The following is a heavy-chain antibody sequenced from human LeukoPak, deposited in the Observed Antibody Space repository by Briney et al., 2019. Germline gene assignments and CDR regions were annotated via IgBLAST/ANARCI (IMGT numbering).Heavy chain of an antibody. CDR3: AKDSATYGRFDF. J-gene: IGHJ4*02. CDR1: GFIFNNYV. V-gene: IGHV3-23*01. CDR2: ISGSGVHT. Sequence: GGSLRLSCAASGFIFNNYVMNWVRQAPGKGLEWVSSISGSGVHTYYADPVKGRFSISRDNSKDTLYLQMNSLRAEDTAVYFCAKDSATYGRFDFWGQGSLVIASS. D-gene: IGHD3-10*01.